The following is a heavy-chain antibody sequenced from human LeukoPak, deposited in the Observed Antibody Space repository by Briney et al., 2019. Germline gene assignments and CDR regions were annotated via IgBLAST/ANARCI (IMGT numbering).Heavy chain of an antibody. D-gene: IGHD3-10*01. CDR2: IKQDGSEK. J-gene: IGHJ3*02. CDR3: ARELWFGELLGGAFDI. Sequence: GGSLRLSCAASGFTFSSYWMSWVRQAPGKGLEGVANIKQDGSEKYYVDSVKGRFTISRDNAKNSLYLQMNSLRAEDTAVYYCARELWFGELLGGAFDIWGQGTMVTVSS. CDR1: GFTFSSYW. V-gene: IGHV3-7*01.